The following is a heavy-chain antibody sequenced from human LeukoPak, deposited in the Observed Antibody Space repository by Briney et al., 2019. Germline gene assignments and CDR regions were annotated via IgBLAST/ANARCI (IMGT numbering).Heavy chain of an antibody. CDR3: ARDPDAVAGTNAFDI. J-gene: IGHJ3*02. Sequence: SETLSLTCTVSGGSISSYYWSWIRQPAGKGLEWIGRFYTSGSTNYNPSLKSRVTMSVDTSKNQFSLKLSSVTAADTAVYYCARDPDAVAGTNAFDIWGQGTMVTVSS. CDR1: GGSISSYY. CDR2: FYTSGST. V-gene: IGHV4-4*07. D-gene: IGHD6-19*01.